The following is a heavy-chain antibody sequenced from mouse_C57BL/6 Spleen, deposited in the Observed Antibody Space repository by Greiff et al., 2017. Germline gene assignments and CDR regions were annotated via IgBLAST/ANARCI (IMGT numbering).Heavy chain of an antibody. D-gene: IGHD2-10*02. V-gene: IGHV1-62-2*01. CDR3: ARHEGYGNLYYYAMDY. CDR1: GYTFTEYT. Sequence: QVQLQQSGAELVKPGASVKLSCKASGYTFTEYTIHWVKQRSGQGLEWIGWFYPGSGSIKYNEKFKDKATLTADKSSSTVYMELSKLTSEDSAVYFCARHEGYGNLYYYAMDYWGQGTSVTVSS. J-gene: IGHJ4*01. CDR2: FYPGSGSI.